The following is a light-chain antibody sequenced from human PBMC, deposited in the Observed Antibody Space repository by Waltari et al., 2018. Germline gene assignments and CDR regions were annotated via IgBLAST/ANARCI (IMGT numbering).Light chain of an antibody. CDR2: LNSDGSH. CDR1: SGHRSYA. CDR3: QTWGTGIWV. Sequence: QLVLTQSPSASASLGASVKLTCTLSSGHRSYAIAWHQQQPAKGPRYLMKLNSDGSHSQGDGIPDRFSGSSSGAERYLTISSLQSEDEADYYCQTWGTGIWVFGGGTKLTVL. V-gene: IGLV4-69*01. J-gene: IGLJ3*02.